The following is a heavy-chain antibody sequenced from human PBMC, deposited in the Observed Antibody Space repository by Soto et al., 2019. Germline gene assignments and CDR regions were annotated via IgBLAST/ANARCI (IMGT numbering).Heavy chain of an antibody. CDR1: GFIFSDHG. CDR2: ISGSVGST. D-gene: IGHD6-6*01. V-gene: IGHV3-23*01. CDR3: AKDRTIASRNFDS. Sequence: PGGSLRLSCTASGFIFSDHGMHWVRQVPGKGLEWVASISGSVGSTFYADSVKGRFTISRDNYLNTLDLQLNSLRAEDTAVYYCAKDRTIASRNFDSWGQGALVTVSS. J-gene: IGHJ4*02.